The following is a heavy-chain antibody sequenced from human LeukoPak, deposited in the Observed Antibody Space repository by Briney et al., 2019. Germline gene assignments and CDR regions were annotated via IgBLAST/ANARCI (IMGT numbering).Heavy chain of an antibody. CDR2: IYYSGST. D-gene: IGHD2-21*02. CDR3: ASSRLTADDAFDI. CDR1: GGSISSSSYY. V-gene: IGHV4-39*01. Sequence: SETLSLTCAVSGGSISSSSYYWGWIRQPPGKGLEWIGSIYYSGSTYYNPSLKSRVTISVDTSKNQFSLKLSSVTAADTAVYYCASSRLTADDAFDIWGQGTMVTVSS. J-gene: IGHJ3*02.